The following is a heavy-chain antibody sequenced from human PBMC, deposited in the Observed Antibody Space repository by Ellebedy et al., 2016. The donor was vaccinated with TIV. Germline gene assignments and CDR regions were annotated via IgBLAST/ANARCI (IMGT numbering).Heavy chain of an antibody. Sequence: GGSLRLXXAASGFTFSTYGIHWVRQALGKGLEWVAVISYDGSNKFYADSVKGRFSISRDNSKNTVYLQMNSLRAEDTAVYFCARPTYTPGSFLIDYWGQGTLVTVSS. D-gene: IGHD3-10*01. CDR1: GFTFSTYG. CDR2: ISYDGSNK. CDR3: ARPTYTPGSFLIDY. V-gene: IGHV3-30*03. J-gene: IGHJ4*02.